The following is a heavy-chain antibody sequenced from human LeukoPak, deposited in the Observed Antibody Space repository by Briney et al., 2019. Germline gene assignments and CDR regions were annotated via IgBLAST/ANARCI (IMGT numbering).Heavy chain of an antibody. V-gene: IGHV4-59*01. CDR3: ARTYDILTGYVTYFDS. J-gene: IGHJ4*02. D-gene: IGHD3-9*01. CDR1: GGSIGTYY. Sequence: SETLSLTCTVSGGSIGTYYWSWIRQPPGKGLEWIGYVFHSGRTNYNPSLKSRLTISVDTSKNQFSLRLSSVTAADTAVYYCARTYDILTGYVTYFDSWGQGTLVTVSS. CDR2: VFHSGRT.